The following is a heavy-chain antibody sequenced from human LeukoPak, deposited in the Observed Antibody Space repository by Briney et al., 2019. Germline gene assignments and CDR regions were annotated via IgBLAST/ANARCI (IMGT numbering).Heavy chain of an antibody. D-gene: IGHD2/OR15-2a*01. Sequence: GGSQRLSCAASGFSFRSYAMTWVRQAPGKGLEWVSTITMSGADTHYADSVRGRSTISRDNSKNTLWLQINSLRAEDTAVYYCVKMGGDSPNYWGQGTLVTVSS. CDR2: ITMSGADT. V-gene: IGHV3-23*01. CDR1: GFSFRSYA. J-gene: IGHJ4*02. CDR3: VKMGGDSPNY.